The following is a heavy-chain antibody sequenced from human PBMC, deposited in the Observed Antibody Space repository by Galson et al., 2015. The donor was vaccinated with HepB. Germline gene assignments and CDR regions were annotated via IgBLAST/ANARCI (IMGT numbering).Heavy chain of an antibody. V-gene: IGHV3-23*01. D-gene: IGHD6-19*01. J-gene: IGHJ4*02. CDR3: AKSREPRGSGWLQGAGSYTYYFDY. CDR2: ISGSGGST. Sequence: SLRLSCAASGFTFSSYAMSWVRQAPGKGLEWVSAISGSGGSTYYADSVKGRFTISRDNSKNTLYLQMNSLRAEDTAVYYCAKSREPRGSGWLQGAGSYTYYFDYWGQGTLVTVSS. CDR1: GFTFSSYA.